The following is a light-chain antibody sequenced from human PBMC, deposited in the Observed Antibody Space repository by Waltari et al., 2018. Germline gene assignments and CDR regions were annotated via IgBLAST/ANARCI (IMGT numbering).Light chain of an antibody. V-gene: IGLV2-8*01. J-gene: IGLJ1*01. CDR3: SSYAGNKNV. CDR1: SSEVGGYDY. CDR2: EVA. Sequence: QSALTQPPSASGFPGQSVTISCTGTSSEVGGYDYGSWYQQYPGKAPKLVIYEVAKRPSGVPDRFSGSKSGNTASLTVSGLQGEDEADYYCSSYAGNKNVFGTGTKVTVL.